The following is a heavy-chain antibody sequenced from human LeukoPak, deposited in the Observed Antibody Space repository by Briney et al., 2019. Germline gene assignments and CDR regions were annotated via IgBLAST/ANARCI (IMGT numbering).Heavy chain of an antibody. V-gene: IGHV1-8*01. Sequence: GASVKVSCKASGYTFTSYDINWVRQATGQGLEWMGWMNPNSGNTGYAQKFQGRVTMTRNTSISTAYMELSSLRSEDTAVYYCARGSADYGGNFGIYYYMDVWGKGTTVTVSS. J-gene: IGHJ6*03. CDR1: GYTFTSYD. CDR2: MNPNSGNT. D-gene: IGHD4-23*01. CDR3: ARGSADYGGNFGIYYYMDV.